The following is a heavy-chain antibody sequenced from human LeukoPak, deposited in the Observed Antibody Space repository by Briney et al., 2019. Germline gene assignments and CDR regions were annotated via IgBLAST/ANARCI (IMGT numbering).Heavy chain of an antibody. CDR3: TTGGHYFGS. V-gene: IGHV3-15*01. J-gene: IGHJ4*02. Sequence: PGGSLRLSCAASGFTFSDAWLSWVRQAPGKGLEWVGHIKSKTAGGTTDYATPVKGRFTISRDDSKNTLYLQMNSLKTEDTAIYYCTTGGHYFGSWGQGTLVTVSS. CDR2: IKSKTAGGTT. CDR1: GFTFSDAW.